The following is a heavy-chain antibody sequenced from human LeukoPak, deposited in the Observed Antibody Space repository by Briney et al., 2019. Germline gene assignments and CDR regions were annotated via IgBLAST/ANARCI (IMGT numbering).Heavy chain of an antibody. J-gene: IGHJ4*02. CDR1: GFTFSGCA. Sequence: GGSLRLSCAASGFTFSGCAMTWVRQAPGKGLEWVSAISGSGYSTYYADSVKGRFTISRDNSKNTLYLQMNSLRAEDTALYFCAQWSRYFDYWGQGTLVTVSS. CDR3: AQWSRYFDY. CDR2: ISGSGYST. V-gene: IGHV3-23*01. D-gene: IGHD1-26*01.